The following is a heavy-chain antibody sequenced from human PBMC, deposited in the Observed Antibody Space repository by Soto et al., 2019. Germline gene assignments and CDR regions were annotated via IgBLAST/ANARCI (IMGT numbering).Heavy chain of an antibody. Sequence: QVQLVESGGGVVQPGRSLRLSCEGSGFTFRNHGIHWVRQAPGKGLEWVAIIWYDGSKQLYADSVKGRFTISRDNSKNTAELQMNRLRGEDTALSYYAIDDFWNGNIRGDYGMDVWGLGTTVTVSS. CDR1: GFTFRNHG. J-gene: IGHJ6*02. V-gene: IGHV3-33*01. D-gene: IGHD3-3*01. CDR3: AIDDFWNGNIRGDYGMDV. CDR2: IWYDGSKQ.